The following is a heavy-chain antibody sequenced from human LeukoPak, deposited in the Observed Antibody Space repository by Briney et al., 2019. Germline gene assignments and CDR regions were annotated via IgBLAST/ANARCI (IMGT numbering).Heavy chain of an antibody. V-gene: IGHV4-34*01. Sequence: SETLSLTCAVYSGSFSGYYWSWIRQPPGKGLEWIGEISHSGSTKYYPPLKSRVTISVDTSKNQFSLKLSSATAADTAVYYCFLWDTVVSRDYWGQGTLVTVSS. CDR1: SGSFSGYY. J-gene: IGHJ4*02. CDR3: FLWDTVVSRDY. D-gene: IGHD4-23*01. CDR2: ISHSGST.